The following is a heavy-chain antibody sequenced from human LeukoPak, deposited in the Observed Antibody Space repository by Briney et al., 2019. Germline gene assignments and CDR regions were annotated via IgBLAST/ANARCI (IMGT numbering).Heavy chain of an antibody. CDR2: IKGDESKT. CDR3: ARDKDWGSDY. CDR1: GFTFSSYS. Sequence: GGSLRLSCAASGFTFSSYSMNWVRQAPGKGLEWVASIKGDESKTYYVESVKGRFTISRDNAENSLFLQMNSLRVEDTAIYYCARDKDWGSDYWGQGTLVTVSS. J-gene: IGHJ4*02. V-gene: IGHV3-7*01. D-gene: IGHD7-27*01.